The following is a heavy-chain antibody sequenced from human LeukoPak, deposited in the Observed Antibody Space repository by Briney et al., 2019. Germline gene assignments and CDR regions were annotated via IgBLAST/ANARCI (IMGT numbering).Heavy chain of an antibody. J-gene: IGHJ6*02. Sequence: GGSLRLSCAASGFTFSSYGMHWVRQAPGKGLEWVAVISYDGSNKYYADSVKGRSTISRDNSKNTLWLQMNSLRVEDTAVYYCASAPRYYYYGMDVWGQGTTVTVSS. CDR3: ASAPRYYYYGMDV. CDR1: GFTFSSYG. V-gene: IGHV3-30*03. CDR2: ISYDGSNK.